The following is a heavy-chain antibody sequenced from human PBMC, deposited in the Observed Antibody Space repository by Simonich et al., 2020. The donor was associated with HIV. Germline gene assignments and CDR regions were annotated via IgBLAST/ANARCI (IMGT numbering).Heavy chain of an antibody. CDR2: IKSSSSYI. D-gene: IGHD2-2*01. CDR3: ARDGRKGSSTSCSDY. J-gene: IGHJ4*02. CDR1: GFTFSSYS. Sequence: EVQLVESGGGLVKPGGSLRLSCAASGFTFSSYSMNWVRQAPGKGLEWGSSIKSSSSYIYYADSVKGRFTIPRDNAKNSLYLQMNSLRAEDTAVYYCARDGRKGSSTSCSDYWGQGTLVTVSS. V-gene: IGHV3-21*01.